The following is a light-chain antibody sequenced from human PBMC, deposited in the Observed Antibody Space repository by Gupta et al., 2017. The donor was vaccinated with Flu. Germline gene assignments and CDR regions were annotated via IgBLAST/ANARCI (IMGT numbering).Light chain of an antibody. Sequence: DIQMTQSPSSLSASVGDRVSITCRASRNINSNLNWYQQTPGRAPKLLIYAASVLQTGDPSRISGSGSGTDFTLTISRLQPDDFATYYCQQSHTSPLTFGGGTSIEIK. CDR3: QQSHTSPLT. CDR1: RNINSN. CDR2: AAS. J-gene: IGKJ4*01. V-gene: IGKV1-39*01.